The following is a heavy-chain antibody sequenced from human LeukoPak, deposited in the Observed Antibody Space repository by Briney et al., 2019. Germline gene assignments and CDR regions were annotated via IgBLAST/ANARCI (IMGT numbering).Heavy chain of an antibody. CDR1: GYTFTSYD. J-gene: IGHJ6*03. CDR2: MNLNSGNT. Sequence: GASVKVSCKASGYTFTSYDINWVRQATGQGLEWMGWMNLNSGNTGYAQKFQGRVTITRNTSISTAYMELSSLRSEDTAVYYCARGHVVVVAAPYYYYYMDVWGKGTTVTVSS. CDR3: ARGHVVVVAAPYYYYYMDV. D-gene: IGHD2-15*01. V-gene: IGHV1-8*03.